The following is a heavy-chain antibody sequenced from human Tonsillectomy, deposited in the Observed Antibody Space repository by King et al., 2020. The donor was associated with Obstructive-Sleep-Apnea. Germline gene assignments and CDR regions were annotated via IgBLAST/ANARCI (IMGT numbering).Heavy chain of an antibody. J-gene: IGHJ4*02. CDR2: IYYSGST. Sequence: VQLQESGPGLVKPSETLSLTCTVSGGSISSYYWSWIRQPPGKGLEWIGYIYYSGSTNYTPSLKSRVTISVDTSKNQFSLKLSSVTAADTAVYYCARHKGLFDYWGQGTLVTVSS. V-gene: IGHV4-59*08. CDR3: ARHKGLFDY. CDR1: GGSISSYY.